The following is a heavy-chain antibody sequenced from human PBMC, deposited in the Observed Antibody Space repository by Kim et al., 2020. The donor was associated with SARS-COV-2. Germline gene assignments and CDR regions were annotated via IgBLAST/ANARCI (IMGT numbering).Heavy chain of an antibody. CDR2: ISYDGSNK. J-gene: IGHJ5*02. CDR3: AKGLYKILRGWFDP. Sequence: GGSLRLSCAASGFTFSSYGMHWVRQAPGKGLEWVAVISYDGSNKYYADSVKGRFTISRDNSKNTLYLQMNSLRAEDTAVYYCAKGLYKILRGWFDPWGQG. D-gene: IGHD1-1*01. CDR1: GFTFSSYG. V-gene: IGHV3-30*18.